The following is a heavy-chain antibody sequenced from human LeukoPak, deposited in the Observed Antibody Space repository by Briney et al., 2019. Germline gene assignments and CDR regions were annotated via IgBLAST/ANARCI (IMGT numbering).Heavy chain of an antibody. CDR3: ARDYEMATIPDFDY. CDR2: ISSSSSYI. CDR1: GFTFSSYS. D-gene: IGHD5-24*01. Sequence: GGSLRLSCAASGFTFSSYSMTWVRQAPGKGLEWVSSISSSSSYIYYADSVKGRFTISRDNAKNSLYLQMNSLRAEDTAVYYCARDYEMATIPDFDYWGQGTLVTVSS. V-gene: IGHV3-21*01. J-gene: IGHJ4*02.